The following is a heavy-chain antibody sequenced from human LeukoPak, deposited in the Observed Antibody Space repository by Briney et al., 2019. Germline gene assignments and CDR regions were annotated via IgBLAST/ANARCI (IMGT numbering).Heavy chain of an antibody. V-gene: IGHV1-46*01. Sequence: ASVKVSCKASGYSLTSYFMHWVRQAPGQGLEWMGAINPSGDGTSYTQKFQGRVTMTRDMSTSTGFMELTSLRSEDTAVYFCTREPPSTGYYDYWGQGTLVTVSS. CDR2: INPSGDGT. J-gene: IGHJ4*02. CDR3: TREPPSTGYYDY. CDR1: GYSLTSYF. D-gene: IGHD1-1*01.